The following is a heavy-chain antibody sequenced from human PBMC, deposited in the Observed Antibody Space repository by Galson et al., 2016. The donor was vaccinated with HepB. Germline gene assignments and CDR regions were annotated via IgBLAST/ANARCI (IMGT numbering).Heavy chain of an antibody. J-gene: IGHJ4*02. CDR1: GYSFSSYW. D-gene: IGHD2-2*01. CDR3: AGLGNQLLVRTCPHHFDD. V-gene: IGHV5-51*01. CDR2: IYPGDSDT. Sequence: QSGAEVKKPGESLKISCKGSGYSFSSYWIAWVRQMPGKGLEWMGIIYPGDSDTTYSPSFQGRVTISADKSSRTAYLQWNTLKASDTAMYYCAGLGNQLLVRTCPHHFDDCGQETLVTVSS.